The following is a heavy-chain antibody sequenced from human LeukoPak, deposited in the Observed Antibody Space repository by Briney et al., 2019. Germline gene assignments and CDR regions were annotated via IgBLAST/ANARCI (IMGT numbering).Heavy chain of an antibody. D-gene: IGHD1-26*01. CDR2: IYYSGST. Sequence: SETLSLTCTVSGGSISSGDYYWSWIRQPPGKGLVWIGYIYYSGSTYYNPSLKSRVAISVDTSKNQFSLKLSSVTATDTAVYYCASRTRASHNFDYWGQGTLVTVSS. CDR3: ASRTRASHNFDY. CDR1: GGSISSGDYY. V-gene: IGHV4-30-4*01. J-gene: IGHJ4*02.